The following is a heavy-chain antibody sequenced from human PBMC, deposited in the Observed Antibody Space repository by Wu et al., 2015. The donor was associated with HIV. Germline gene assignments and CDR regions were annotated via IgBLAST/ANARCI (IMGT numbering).Heavy chain of an antibody. CDR3: ATTMFRGGADR. V-gene: IGHV1-2*02. D-gene: IGHD3-10*01. Sequence: QVQLVQSEGEVKKAGASVKASCKASGYSITANYLFWVRQAPGQGLEWMGWINPNSGDRKYAQSFQGRVTMTRDKSVNTAYMELSSLRPDDTAVYFCATTMFRGGADRWGQGTLVIVSS. CDR1: GYSITANY. J-gene: IGHJ5*02. CDR2: INPNSGDR.